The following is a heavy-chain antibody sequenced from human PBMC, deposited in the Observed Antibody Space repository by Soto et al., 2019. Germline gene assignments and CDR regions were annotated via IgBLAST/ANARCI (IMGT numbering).Heavy chain of an antibody. D-gene: IGHD1-1*01. J-gene: IGHJ5*02. V-gene: IGHV1-8*02. CDR1: GYTFINYD. CDR2: MNPGSGKT. CDR3: ARMESYGTLNWFDP. Sequence: ASVKVSCKASGYTFINYDISWVRQATGQGLEWMGWMNPGSGKTGYANKFQGRVTMTRDASTSTAHLELSSLTSEDTAVYYCARMESYGTLNWFDPWGQGTLVTVSS.